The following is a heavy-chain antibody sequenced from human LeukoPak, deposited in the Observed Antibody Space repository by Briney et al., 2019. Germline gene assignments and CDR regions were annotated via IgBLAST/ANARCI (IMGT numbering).Heavy chain of an antibody. Sequence: SETLSLTCTVSGGSISSYYWSWIRQPPGKGLEWIGYIYYSGSTNYNPSLKSRVTISVDTSKNQFSLKLSSVTAADTAVYYCARAGLVVPAAIWFDPWGQGTLVTVSS. V-gene: IGHV4-59*01. CDR1: GGSISSYY. D-gene: IGHD2-2*01. CDR2: IYYSGST. CDR3: ARAGLVVPAAIWFDP. J-gene: IGHJ5*02.